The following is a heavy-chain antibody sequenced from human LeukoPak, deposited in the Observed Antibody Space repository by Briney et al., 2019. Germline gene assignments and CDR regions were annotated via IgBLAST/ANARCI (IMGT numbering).Heavy chain of an antibody. CDR2: ISSSGSTI. V-gene: IGHV3-11*01. CDR1: GLTFSDYY. Sequence: GGSLRLSCAASGLTFSDYYMSWIRQAPGKGLEWVSYISSSGSTIYYADSVKGRFTISRDNAKNSLYLQMNSLRAEDTAVYYCARVDWNSVSMDVWGKGTTVTVSS. D-gene: IGHD1-7*01. J-gene: IGHJ6*03. CDR3: ARVDWNSVSMDV.